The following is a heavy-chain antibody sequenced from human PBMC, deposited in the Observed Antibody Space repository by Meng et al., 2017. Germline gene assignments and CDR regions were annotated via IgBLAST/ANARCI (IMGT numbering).Heavy chain of an antibody. Sequence: QGQLQESGPGLVRPSETLSPTCTVSGDSVTVGSHYWSWIRQPPGKGLEWIGYIDYGGSTSYNPSLRSRVTISVDTSNNQFSLKLSSVTAADTAVFYCARTRGDYYFDYWGQGTLVTVSS. D-gene: IGHD3-16*01. J-gene: IGHJ4*02. CDR2: IDYGGST. V-gene: IGHV4-61*01. CDR1: GDSVTVGSHY. CDR3: ARTRGDYYFDY.